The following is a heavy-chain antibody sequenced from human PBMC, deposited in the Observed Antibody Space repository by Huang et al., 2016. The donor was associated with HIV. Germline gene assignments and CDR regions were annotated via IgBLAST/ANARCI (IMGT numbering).Heavy chain of an antibody. Sequence: VESGGRLVQPGGSVRFSCVGFTFTFGAYWMSWGRQSPGKGLEWVANIKQDESEKYYVESVKGRFNISRDNAKKVLFLEMNNVRVEDTATYYCATKTAAMDIWGQGTTVTVS. J-gene: IGHJ6*02. CDR2: IKQDESEK. D-gene: IGHD1-7*01. V-gene: IGHV3-7*01. CDR3: ATKTAAMDI. CDR1: TFTFGAYW.